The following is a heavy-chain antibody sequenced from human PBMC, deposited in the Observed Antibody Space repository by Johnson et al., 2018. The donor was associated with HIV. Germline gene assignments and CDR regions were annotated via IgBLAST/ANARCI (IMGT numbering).Heavy chain of an antibody. CDR2: ISYDGSNK. D-gene: IGHD6-13*01. V-gene: IGHV3-30*18. CDR3: AKGSGSSWYIGAFDI. Sequence: QVQLVESGGGLVQPGGSLRLSCAASGFTVSSNYMSWVRQAPGKGLEWVAVISYDGSNKYYADSVKGRFTISRDNSKNTLYLQMNSLRAEDTAVYYCAKGSGSSWYIGAFDIWGQGTMVTVSS. J-gene: IGHJ3*02. CDR1: GFTVSSNY.